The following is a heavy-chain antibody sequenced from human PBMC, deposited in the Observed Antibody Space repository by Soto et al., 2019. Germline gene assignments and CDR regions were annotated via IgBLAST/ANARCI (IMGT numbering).Heavy chain of an antibody. J-gene: IGHJ5*02. CDR1: GFIFSTFD. CDR3: ARGRSFSYDSTPPPRFDP. CDR2: IGTLSDA. V-gene: IGHV3-13*01. D-gene: IGHD3-22*01. Sequence: EVQLVESGGALVHPGGSLRLSCAASGFIFSTFDIHWVRQAPGKGLEWVSGIGTLSDAVYAASVQGLFTISRQNDKNSVYLQMNSLRAGDTAVYYCARGRSFSYDSTPPPRFDPRGQGTLVIVSS.